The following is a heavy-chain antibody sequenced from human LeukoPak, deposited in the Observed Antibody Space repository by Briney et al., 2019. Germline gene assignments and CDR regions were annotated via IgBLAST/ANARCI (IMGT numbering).Heavy chain of an antibody. D-gene: IGHD2-2*01. CDR1: GFTFSSYG. V-gene: IGHV3-33*01. CDR2: IWFDGSNK. Sequence: PGRSLRLSWAASGFTFSSYGMHWVRQAPGKGLEWVAVIWFDGSNKYYADSVKGRFTISRDNSKNTLYLQMNSLRVEDTALYYCVRQGGQMGDIVVVPAATSFDYWGQGTLVTVSS. J-gene: IGHJ4*02. CDR3: VRQGGQMGDIVVVPAATSFDY.